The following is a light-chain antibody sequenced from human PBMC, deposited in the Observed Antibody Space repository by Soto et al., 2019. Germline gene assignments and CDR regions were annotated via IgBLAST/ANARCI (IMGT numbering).Light chain of an antibody. J-gene: IGKJ2*01. Sequence: EIVLTQSPATLSLSPGERGTLSCRASHSVSSYLVWYQQKPGQTPRLLMSDATTRATGIPARFSGSGSGTDFTLTISSLEPEDSAVYYCQQRSTEPYTFGQGTKLEIK. CDR1: HSVSSY. CDR3: QQRSTEPYT. V-gene: IGKV3-11*01. CDR2: DAT.